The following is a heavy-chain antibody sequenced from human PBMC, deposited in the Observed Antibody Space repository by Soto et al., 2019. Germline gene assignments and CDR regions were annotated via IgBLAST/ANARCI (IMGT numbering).Heavy chain of an antibody. Sequence: GASVKVSCKASGYTFTSYGISWVRQAPGQGLEWMGWISAYNGNTNYAQKLQGRVTMTTDTSTSTAYMELRSLRSDDTAVYYCARDKLRYFDWLPNFDYWGQGTLVTVSS. CDR1: GYTFTSYG. V-gene: IGHV1-18*01. D-gene: IGHD3-9*01. CDR3: ARDKLRYFDWLPNFDY. CDR2: ISAYNGNT. J-gene: IGHJ4*02.